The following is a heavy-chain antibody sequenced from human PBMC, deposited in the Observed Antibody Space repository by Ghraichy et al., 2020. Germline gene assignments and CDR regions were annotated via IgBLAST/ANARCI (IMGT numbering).Heavy chain of an antibody. CDR3: VVVTGNYYYGMDV. J-gene: IGHJ6*02. CDR1: GYTLSELS. D-gene: IGHD3-10*01. Sequence: ASVKVSCKVSGYTLSELSMHWVRQAPGKGLEWMGGFDPEDGETIYAQKFQGRVTMTEDTSTDTAYMELSSLRSEDTAVYYCVVVTGNYYYGMDVWGQGTTVTVSS. V-gene: IGHV1-24*01. CDR2: FDPEDGET.